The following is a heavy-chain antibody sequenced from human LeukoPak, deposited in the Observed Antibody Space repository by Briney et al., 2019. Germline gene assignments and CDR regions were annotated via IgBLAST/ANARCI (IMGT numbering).Heavy chain of an antibody. CDR3: ETVRGILSYFDL. V-gene: IGHV1-2*02. Sequence: ASVKVSCKASGDSFSDSYIHWVRQAPGQGPEWMGWINLNTGGVNYAQKFDGRFSMTRDTSINTAFMELSGLRFDDTAVYYCETVRGILSYFDLWGRGTLVTVSS. CDR1: GDSFSDSY. D-gene: IGHD3-16*01. J-gene: IGHJ2*01. CDR2: INLNTGGV.